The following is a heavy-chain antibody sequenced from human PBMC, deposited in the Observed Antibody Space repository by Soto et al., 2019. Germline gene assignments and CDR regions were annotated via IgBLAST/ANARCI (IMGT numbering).Heavy chain of an antibody. CDR1: GYTFTSYG. CDR3: AYHSGSNSWFDP. J-gene: IGHJ5*02. Sequence: AAVKVSCKASGYTFTSYGISWVRQAPGQGLEWMGWISAYNGNTNYAQKLQGRVTMTTDTSTSTAYMELRSLRSDDTAVYYCAYHSGSNSWFDPWGQGTLVTVSS. V-gene: IGHV1-18*04. CDR2: ISAYNGNT. D-gene: IGHD1-26*01.